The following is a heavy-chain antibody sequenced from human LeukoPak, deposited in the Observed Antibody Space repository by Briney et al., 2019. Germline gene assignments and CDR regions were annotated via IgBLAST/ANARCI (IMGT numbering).Heavy chain of an antibody. J-gene: IGHJ4*02. CDR3: AKETYSDSSAYFDY. CDR1: GFTFSSYG. CDR2: ISYDGSNK. D-gene: IGHD3-22*01. Sequence: GGSLRLSCAASGFTFSSYGMHWVRQAPGKGLEWVAVISYDGSNKYYADLVKGRFTISRDSSKNTLYLLLDSLRPDDTAVYYCAKETYSDSSAYFDYWGRGTLVTVSS. V-gene: IGHV3-30*18.